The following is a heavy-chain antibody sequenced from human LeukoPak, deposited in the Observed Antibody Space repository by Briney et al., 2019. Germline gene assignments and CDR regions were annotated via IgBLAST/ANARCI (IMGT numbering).Heavy chain of an antibody. V-gene: IGHV3-23*01. CDR1: GFTFSSYA. D-gene: IGHD6-19*01. CDR2: ISGSGGST. CDR3: AKEGAGSSGWYGGSRYYGMDV. Sequence: GGSLRLSCAASGFTFSSYAMSWVRQAPGKGLEWVSAISGSGGSTYYADSVKGRFTISRDNSKNTLYLQMNSLRAEDTAVYYCAKEGAGSSGWYGGSRYYGMDVWGQRTTVTVSS. J-gene: IGHJ6*02.